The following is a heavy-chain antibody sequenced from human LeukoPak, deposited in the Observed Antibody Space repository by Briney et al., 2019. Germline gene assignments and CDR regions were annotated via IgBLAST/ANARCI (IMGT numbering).Heavy chain of an antibody. CDR3: ARSLWKPQRTQGVAPQPGSSVSYYYMDV. J-gene: IGHJ6*03. Sequence: SETLSLTCTVSGGSISSGSYYWSWIRQPAGKGLEWIGRIYTSGSTNYNPSLKSRVTISVDTSKNQFSLKLSSVTAADTAVYYCARSLWKPQRTQGVAPQPGSSVSYYYMDVWGKGTTVTVSS. CDR1: GGSISSGSYY. D-gene: IGHD6-6*01. CDR2: IYTSGST. V-gene: IGHV4-61*02.